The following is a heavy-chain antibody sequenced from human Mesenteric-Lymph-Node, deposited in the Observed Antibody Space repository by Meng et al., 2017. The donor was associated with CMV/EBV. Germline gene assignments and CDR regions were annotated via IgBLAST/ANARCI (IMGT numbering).Heavy chain of an antibody. CDR3: AGYLPRQYYYYYAMDV. J-gene: IGHJ6*02. CDR1: GLTFSNSD. CDR2: SGSNRDI. D-gene: IGHD5-18*01. V-gene: IGHV3-69-1*02. Sequence: GESLKISCAASGLTFSNSDMNWVRQAPGKGLEWISYSGSNRDIYYADSVKGRFTISRDNAQKSLYLQMDSLRAEDTAVYYCAGYLPRQYYYYYAMDVWGPGTTVTVSS.